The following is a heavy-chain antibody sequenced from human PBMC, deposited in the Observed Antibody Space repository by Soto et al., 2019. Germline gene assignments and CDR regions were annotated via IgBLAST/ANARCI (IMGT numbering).Heavy chain of an antibody. V-gene: IGHV4-59*01. J-gene: IGHJ6*02. CDR2: MYNTGRT. D-gene: IGHD2-21*02. CDR1: GGSISRYY. Sequence: NPSETLSLTCTVSGGSISRYYWSWIRQPPGKGLEWIGYMYNTGRTVYNPSFKSPVTISVDTSKNQFSLQLDSVTAADTAVYYCARDLWGYCGTDCYPLDVWGQGITVTVSS. CDR3: ARDLWGYCGTDCYPLDV.